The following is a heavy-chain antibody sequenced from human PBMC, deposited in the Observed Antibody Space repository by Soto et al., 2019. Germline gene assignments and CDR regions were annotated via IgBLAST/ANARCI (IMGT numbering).Heavy chain of an antibody. D-gene: IGHD4-17*01. Sequence: SETLSLTCTVSGGSIDSNRYYWGWIRQPPGKGLEWIGSIYYSGRTYYNPSLKSRVTISVDTSKNQFSLKLSSVTAADTAVYYCASILTTGGYYFDYWGQGTLVTVSS. J-gene: IGHJ4*02. CDR1: GGSIDSNRYY. CDR3: ASILTTGGYYFDY. V-gene: IGHV4-39*01. CDR2: IYYSGRT.